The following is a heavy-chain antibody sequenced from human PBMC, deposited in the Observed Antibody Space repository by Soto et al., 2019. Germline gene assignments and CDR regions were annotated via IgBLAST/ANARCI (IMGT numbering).Heavy chain of an antibody. J-gene: IGHJ4*02. V-gene: IGHV3-15*01. Sequence: PGGSLRLSCAASGFTFSNAWMSWVRQAPGKGLEWVGRIKSRTNGGTTDYATPVKGRFTISRDDSKNTLFPQMNSLKTEDTAVYYCTTDDPINKNWGQGTLVTVS. CDR2: IKSRTNGGTT. CDR1: GFTFSNAW. CDR3: TTDDPINKN.